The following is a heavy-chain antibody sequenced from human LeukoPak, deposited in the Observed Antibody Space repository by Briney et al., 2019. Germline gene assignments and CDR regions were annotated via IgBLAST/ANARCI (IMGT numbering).Heavy chain of an antibody. J-gene: IGHJ4*02. CDR2: ISGSGGST. CDR3: EMTPFDY. CDR1: GFTFSNYD. Sequence: GRSLRLSCAASGFTFSNYDMTWVSQAPGKGLDWVSTISGSGGSTYYADSVKGRFTISRDNSKNTLSLQMNSLRVEDTAVYYCEMTPFDYWGQGTLVTVSS. V-gene: IGHV3-23*01.